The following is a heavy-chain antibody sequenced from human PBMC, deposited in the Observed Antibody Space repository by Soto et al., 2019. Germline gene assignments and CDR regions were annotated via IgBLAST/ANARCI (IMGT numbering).Heavy chain of an antibody. J-gene: IGHJ5*02. V-gene: IGHV4-4*07. Sequence: PSETLSLTCSVSGGAIIKSFCIFVRNPVLGCLEWMGRIYVTGTTDYNPSLRGRITMSVDVVKKTFSLRLTSVTAADTGVYYCVRDGSKTLRDWFDPWGQGLRVTVSS. CDR1: GGAIIKSF. CDR2: IYVTGTT. CDR3: VRDGSKTLRDWFDP.